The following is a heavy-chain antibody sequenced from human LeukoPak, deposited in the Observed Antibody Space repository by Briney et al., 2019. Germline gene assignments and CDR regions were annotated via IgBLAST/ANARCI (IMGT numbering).Heavy chain of an antibody. J-gene: IGHJ4*02. CDR1: GYSFTSYW. CDR2: IYPGDSDT. CDR3: ARPVFGGLHSYYFDF. Sequence: GESLKISCKGSGYSFTSYWIGWVRQMPGKGLEWMGIIYPGDSDTRYSPSFEGQVTISADKSINTAYLQWSSLKASDTAFYYCARPVFGGLHSYYFDFWGQGTLVTVSS. D-gene: IGHD3-3*01. V-gene: IGHV5-51*01.